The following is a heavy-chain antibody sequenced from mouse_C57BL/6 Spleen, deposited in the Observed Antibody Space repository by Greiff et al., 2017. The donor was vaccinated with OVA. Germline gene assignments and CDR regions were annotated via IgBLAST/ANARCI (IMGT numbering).Heavy chain of an antibody. V-gene: IGHV1-15*01. CDR1: GYTFTDYE. CDR3: TYGNYGHFDY. Sequence: VKLVESGAELVRPGASVTLSCKASGYTFTDYEMHWVKQTPVHGLEWIGAIDPETGGTAYNQKFKGKAILTADKSSSTAYMELRSLTSEDSAVYYCTYGNYGHFDYWGQGTTLTVSS. D-gene: IGHD2-1*01. CDR2: IDPETGGT. J-gene: IGHJ2*01.